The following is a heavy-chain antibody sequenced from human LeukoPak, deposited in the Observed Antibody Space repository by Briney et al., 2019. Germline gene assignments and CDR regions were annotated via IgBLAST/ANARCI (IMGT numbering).Heavy chain of an antibody. CDR3: ARDWGDYRVEDV. V-gene: IGHV4-38-2*02. CDR2: IYHSGST. D-gene: IGHD4-11*01. CDR1: GYSISSGYY. J-gene: IGHJ6*04. Sequence: SETLSLTCTVSGYSISSGYYWGWIRQPPGKGLEWIGSIYHSGSTYYNPSLKSRVTISVDTSKNLFSLKLSSVTAADTAVYYCARDWGDYRVEDVWGKGTTVTVSS.